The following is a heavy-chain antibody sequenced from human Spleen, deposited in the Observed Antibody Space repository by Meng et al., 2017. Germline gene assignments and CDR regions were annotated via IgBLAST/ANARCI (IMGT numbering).Heavy chain of an antibody. D-gene: IGHD2-2*01. V-gene: IGHV3-11*04. CDR2: ISSRGGTV. J-gene: IGHJ4*02. CDR3: AREDFVVIPTLMAWVDY. CDR1: GFTVSHNY. Sequence: GESLKISCAASGFTVSHNYMSWVRQAPGKGLEWLSYISSRGGTVHYADSVKGRFTISRDNSKNTLYLQMNGLRAEDTAVYYCAREDFVVIPTLMAWVDYWGQGTLVTVSS.